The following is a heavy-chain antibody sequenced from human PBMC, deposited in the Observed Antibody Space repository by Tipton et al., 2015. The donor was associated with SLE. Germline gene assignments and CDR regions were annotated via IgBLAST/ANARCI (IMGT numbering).Heavy chain of an antibody. CDR3: AKQWLVYYFDY. Sequence: RSLRLSCAASGFTFSSYAMHWVRQAPGKGLEWVAVISYDGSNKYYADSVKGRFTISRDNSKNTLYLQMNSLRAEDTAVYYCAKQWLVYYFDYWGQGTLVTVSS. V-gene: IGHV3-30*04. J-gene: IGHJ4*02. CDR1: GFTFSSYA. CDR2: ISYDGSNK. D-gene: IGHD6-19*01.